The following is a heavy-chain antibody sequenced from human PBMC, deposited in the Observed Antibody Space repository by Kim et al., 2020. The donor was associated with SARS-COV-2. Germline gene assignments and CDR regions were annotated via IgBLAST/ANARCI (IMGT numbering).Heavy chain of an antibody. Sequence: SVKVSCKASGGTFSSYAISWVRQAPGQGLEWMGRIIPILGIANYAQKFQGRVTITADKSTSTAYMELSSLRSEDTAVYYCARPPGLDGYNNVDWGQGTLVTVSS. J-gene: IGHJ4*02. CDR3: ARPPGLDGYNNVD. D-gene: IGHD5-12*01. CDR1: GGTFSSYA. V-gene: IGHV1-69*04. CDR2: IIPILGIA.